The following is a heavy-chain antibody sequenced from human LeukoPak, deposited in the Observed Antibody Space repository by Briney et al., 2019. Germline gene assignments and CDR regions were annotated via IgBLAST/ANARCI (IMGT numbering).Heavy chain of an antibody. J-gene: IGHJ6*02. D-gene: IGHD2-2*01. Sequence: GGSLRLSCAASGFTFDDCAMHWVRQAPGKGLEWVSGISWNSGSIGYADSVKGRFTISRDNAKNSLYLQMNSLRAEDTALYYCAKDTSPHIVVVPATYYYYGMDVWGQGTTVTVSS. CDR2: ISWNSGSI. V-gene: IGHV3-9*01. CDR3: AKDTSPHIVVVPATYYYYGMDV. CDR1: GFTFDDCA.